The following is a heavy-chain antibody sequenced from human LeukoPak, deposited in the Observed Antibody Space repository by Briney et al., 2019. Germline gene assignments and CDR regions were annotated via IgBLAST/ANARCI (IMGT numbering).Heavy chain of an antibody. J-gene: IGHJ4*02. CDR3: ASGSHAVTTHFDY. V-gene: IGHV4-4*02. Sequence: SGTLSLTCAVSGDSITSSKWWSWVRQSPEKGLEWIGEIYHSGTTNYNPSLKSRVTISVDKSKNQFSLNLSSVTAADTAVYYCASGSHAVTTHFDYWGQGTLVTASS. D-gene: IGHD3-16*01. CDR2: IYHSGTT. CDR1: GDSITSSKW.